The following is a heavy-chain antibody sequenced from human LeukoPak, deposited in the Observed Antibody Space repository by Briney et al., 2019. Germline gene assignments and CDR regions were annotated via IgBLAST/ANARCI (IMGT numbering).Heavy chain of an antibody. D-gene: IGHD7-27*01. Sequence: GASVKVSCKASGGTFSSYAISWVRQAPGQGLEWMGGIIPIFGTANYAQKFQGRVTITADESTSTVYMELSSLRSEDTAVYYCAREWGNKAFDYWGQGTLVTVSS. CDR2: IIPIFGTA. V-gene: IGHV1-69*13. CDR1: GGTFSSYA. J-gene: IGHJ4*02. CDR3: AREWGNKAFDY.